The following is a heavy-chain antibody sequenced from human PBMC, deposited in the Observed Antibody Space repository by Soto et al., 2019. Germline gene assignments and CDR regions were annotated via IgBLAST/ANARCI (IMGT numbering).Heavy chain of an antibody. CDR2: INPNSGGA. CDR3: ARERGNGTTTYGMDV. J-gene: IGHJ6*02. CDR1: GYTFTGYY. Sequence: QVQLVQSGAEVKKPGASVKVSCKASGYTFTGYYMHWVRQAPGQGLEWMGWINPNSGGAHYAQKFQGWVTMTRDTSICTAYMELGRLRSDATAVYYCARERGNGTTTYGMDVWGQGTTVTVSS. D-gene: IGHD1-1*01. V-gene: IGHV1-2*04.